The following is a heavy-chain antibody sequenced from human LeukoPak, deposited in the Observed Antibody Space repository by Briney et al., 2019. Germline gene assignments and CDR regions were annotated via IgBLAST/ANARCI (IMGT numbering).Heavy chain of an antibody. D-gene: IGHD6-13*01. CDR3: ARVGYSSSWYPGGYYYYYMDV. J-gene: IGHJ6*03. Sequence: ASVKVSCKASGYTFTGYYMHWVRQAPGQGLEWMGWINPNSGGTNYAQKFQGRVTITRNTSISTAYMELSSLRSEDTAVYYCARVGYSSSWYPGGYYYYYMDVWGKGTTVTVSS. V-gene: IGHV1-2*02. CDR2: INPNSGGT. CDR1: GYTFTGYY.